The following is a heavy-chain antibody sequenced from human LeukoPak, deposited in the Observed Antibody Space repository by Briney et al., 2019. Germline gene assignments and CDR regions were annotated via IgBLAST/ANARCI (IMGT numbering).Heavy chain of an antibody. CDR3: AREGRYYYGLDV. J-gene: IGHJ6*02. Sequence: GGSLRLSCAASGFTYSNYWMHWVRQAPGKGLVWVSRINTGGSSTGYAGSVKGRFTISRDNAKNTLYLQMNNLRAEDTAVYYCAREGRYYYGLDVWGQGTTVTVSS. CDR2: INTGGSST. CDR1: GFTYSNYW. V-gene: IGHV3-74*01.